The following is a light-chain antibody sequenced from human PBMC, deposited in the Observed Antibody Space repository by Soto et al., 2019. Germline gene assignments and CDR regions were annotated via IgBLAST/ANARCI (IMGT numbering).Light chain of an antibody. CDR2: GNT. V-gene: IGLV1-40*01. J-gene: IGLJ2*01. CDR1: NSNIGAGYD. CDR3: QSYDGSLSGVV. Sequence: QSVLTQPPSVSGAPGQRVSISCTGGNSNIGAGYDVHWYQQIPGTAPKLLISGNTNRPSGVPDRFSGSKSATSASLAITGLQAEDEADDYCQSYDGSLSGVVFGGGTQLTVL.